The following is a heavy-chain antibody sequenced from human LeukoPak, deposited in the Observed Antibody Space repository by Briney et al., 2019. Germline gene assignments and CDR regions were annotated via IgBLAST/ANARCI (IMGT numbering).Heavy chain of an antibody. CDR3: AKSPHSMVYDPCYGMDV. D-gene: IGHD2-8*01. Sequence: GGSLRLSCAASGFTFGSYAMHWVRQAPGKGLEWVAVISYDGSNKYYADSVKGRFTISRDNSKNTLYLQMNSLRAEDTAVYYCAKSPHSMVYDPCYGMDVWGQGTTVTVSS. CDR1: GFTFGSYA. J-gene: IGHJ6*02. V-gene: IGHV3-30*18. CDR2: ISYDGSNK.